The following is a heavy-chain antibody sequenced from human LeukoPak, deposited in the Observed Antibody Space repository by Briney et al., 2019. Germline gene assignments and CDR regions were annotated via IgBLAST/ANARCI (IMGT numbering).Heavy chain of an antibody. D-gene: IGHD3-22*01. V-gene: IGHV4-34*01. CDR1: GGSLSGYY. Sequence: SETLSLTCAVYGGSLSGYYWTWIRQPPGKGLEWIGEINHSGSTNYNPSLKSRVTISVDTSKKQFSLKLNSVTAADTAVYYCARDLSGGIVVVNDAFDIWGQGTMVTVSS. CDR2: INHSGST. J-gene: IGHJ3*02. CDR3: ARDLSGGIVVVNDAFDI.